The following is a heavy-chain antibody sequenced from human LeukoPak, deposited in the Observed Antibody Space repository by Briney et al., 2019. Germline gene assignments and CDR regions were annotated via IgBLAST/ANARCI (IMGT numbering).Heavy chain of an antibody. D-gene: IGHD4-17*01. CDR1: GFTFSSYA. CDR3: ACLRGPSDY. V-gene: IGHV3-23*01. CDR2: ISGSGGST. Sequence: GGSLRLSYAASGFTFSSYAMSWVRQAPGKGLEWVSAISGSGGSTYYADSVKGRFTISRDNTKNSLYLQMDSLTADDTAVYFCACLRGPSDYWGQGTLVTVSS. J-gene: IGHJ4*02.